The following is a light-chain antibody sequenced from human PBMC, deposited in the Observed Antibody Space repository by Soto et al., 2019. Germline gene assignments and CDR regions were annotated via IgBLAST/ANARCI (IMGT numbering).Light chain of an antibody. CDR3: QQYGSSPLT. Sequence: EIVLTQSPGTLSLSPGERATLSCRASQSVSSSYLAWYQQKPGQAPRLLIYDASKRATGIPARFSGSGSGTDFTLTISSLEPEDFAVYYCQQYGSSPLTFGGGTKVDI. CDR2: DAS. J-gene: IGKJ4*01. V-gene: IGKV3-20*01. CDR1: QSVSSSY.